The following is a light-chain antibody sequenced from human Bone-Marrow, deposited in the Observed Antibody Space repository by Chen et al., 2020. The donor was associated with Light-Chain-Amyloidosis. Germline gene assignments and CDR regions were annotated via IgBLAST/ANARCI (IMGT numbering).Light chain of an antibody. CDR3: QSYQGSSQGV. J-gene: IGLJ3*02. Sequence: NFMLTQPHSVSESPGKTVIISCTRSSGSIATNYVQWYQQRPGSSPTLVIYEDDQRPSGVPDRFSGAIGRSSTSASPTSSGLKTEDEADYYCQSYQGSSQGVFGGGTKLTVL. V-gene: IGLV6-57*01. CDR2: EDD. CDR1: SGSIATNY.